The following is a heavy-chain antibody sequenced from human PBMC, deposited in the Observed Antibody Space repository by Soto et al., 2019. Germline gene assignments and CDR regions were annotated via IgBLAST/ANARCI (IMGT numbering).Heavy chain of an antibody. V-gene: IGHV1-58*02. CDR1: GFTFTSSA. CDR3: AAADSSGWYPLFDY. D-gene: IGHD6-19*01. J-gene: IGHJ4*02. Sequence: SVKVSRKASGFTFTSSAMQWVRQARGQRLEWIGWIVVGSGNTNYAQKFQERVTITRDMSTSTAYMELSSLRSEDTAVYYCAAADSSGWYPLFDYWGQGTLVTVSS. CDR2: IVVGSGNT.